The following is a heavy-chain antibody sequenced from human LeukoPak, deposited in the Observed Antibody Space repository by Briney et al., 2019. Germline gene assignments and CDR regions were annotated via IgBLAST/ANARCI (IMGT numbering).Heavy chain of an antibody. CDR1: GGSINSSSVY. Sequence: PSETLSLTCTVSGGSINSSSVYWSWIRQPAGKGLEWIGRIHTSGSTNYNPSLKSRVTISVDTSKNQFSLKLSSVTAADTAVYYCARDRTYNWNPPRNDAFDIWGQGTMVTVSS. D-gene: IGHD1-1*01. J-gene: IGHJ3*02. CDR3: ARDRTYNWNPPRNDAFDI. CDR2: IHTSGST. V-gene: IGHV4-61*02.